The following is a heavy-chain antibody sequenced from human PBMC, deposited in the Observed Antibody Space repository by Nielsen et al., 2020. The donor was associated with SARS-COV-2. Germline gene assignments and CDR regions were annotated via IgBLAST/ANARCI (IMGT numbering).Heavy chain of an antibody. CDR2: ISGGGDTT. Sequence: GESLKISCAAPGFTFNTYAMRWFRQAPGKGLEWVSGISGGGDTTDYADSVKGRFTISRDDSKNTVYLHMNSLRGDDTAVYYCAKQRTFTFSNDAFDIWGQGTMVTVSS. CDR3: AKQRTFTFSNDAFDI. J-gene: IGHJ3*02. D-gene: IGHD2-2*01. V-gene: IGHV3-23*01. CDR1: GFTFNTYA.